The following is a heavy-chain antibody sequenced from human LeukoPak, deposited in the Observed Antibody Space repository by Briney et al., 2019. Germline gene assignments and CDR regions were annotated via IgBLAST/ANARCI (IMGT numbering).Heavy chain of an antibody. CDR2: IKSKTDGGTT. CDR1: GFTFSNAW. J-gene: IGHJ4*02. D-gene: IGHD3-22*01. CDR3: TTVVWGSGYYNFDY. Sequence: GGSLRLSCTSSGFTFSNAWMSWVRQAPGKGLEWVGRIKSKTDGGTTDYAAPVKGRFTISRDDSKNTLFLQMNSLKTEDTAVYYCTTVVWGSGYYNFDYWGQGTLVTVSS. V-gene: IGHV3-15*01.